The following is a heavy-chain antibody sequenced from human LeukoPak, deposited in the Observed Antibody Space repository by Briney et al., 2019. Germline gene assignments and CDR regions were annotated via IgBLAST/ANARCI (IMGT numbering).Heavy chain of an antibody. Sequence: KPSETLSLTCTVSGGSISSYYWSWIRQPAGKGLEWIGRIYTSGSTNYTPSLKSRVTMSVDTSKNQFSLKLSSVTAADTAVYYCARVRAIAAAGNYVDAFDIWGQGTMVTVSS. D-gene: IGHD6-13*01. CDR3: ARVRAIAAAGNYVDAFDI. CDR2: IYTSGST. CDR1: GGSISSYY. J-gene: IGHJ3*02. V-gene: IGHV4-4*07.